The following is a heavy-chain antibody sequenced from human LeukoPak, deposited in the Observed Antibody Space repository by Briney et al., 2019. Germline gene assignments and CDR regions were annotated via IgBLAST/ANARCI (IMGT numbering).Heavy chain of an antibody. V-gene: IGHV4-59*01. Sequence: SETLSLTCTVSGDSISNYYWSWIRQSPGKELEWIGYMYNRGSTIYNPSLKSRVTISTDTSKNQFSLRLTSVTAADTAVYYCARAEKAVTGTLDYWGQGTLITISS. CDR1: GDSISNYY. D-gene: IGHD6-19*01. CDR2: MYNRGST. CDR3: ARAEKAVTGTLDY. J-gene: IGHJ4*02.